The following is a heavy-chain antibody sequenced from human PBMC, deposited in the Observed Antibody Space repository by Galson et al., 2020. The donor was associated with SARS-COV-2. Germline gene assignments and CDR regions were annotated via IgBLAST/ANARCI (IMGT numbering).Heavy chain of an antibody. CDR3: AKDGHYYGSGSYYEYQYYFDY. D-gene: IGHD3-10*01. CDR2: ISYDGSNK. J-gene: IGHJ4*02. V-gene: IGHV3-30*18. CDR1: GFTFSSYG. Sequence: GGSLRLSCAASGFTFSSYGMHWVRQAPGKGLEWVAVISYDGSNKYYADSVKGRFTIHRDNSKNTLYLQMNSLRAEDTAVYYCAKDGHYYGSGSYYEYQYYFDYWGQGTLVTVSS.